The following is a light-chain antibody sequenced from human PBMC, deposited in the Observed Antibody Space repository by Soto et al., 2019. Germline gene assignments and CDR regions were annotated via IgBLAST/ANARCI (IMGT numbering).Light chain of an antibody. CDR1: QDISNY. Sequence: DIQMTQSPSSLSASVGDRVTITCQASQDISNYLNWYQQKPGKAPKLLIYDASNLETGVPSRFSGSGSGTDLTFTISNLQPEDIATYFCQQYDNFPFTFGPGTKVDIK. J-gene: IGKJ3*01. V-gene: IGKV1-33*01. CDR2: DAS. CDR3: QQYDNFPFT.